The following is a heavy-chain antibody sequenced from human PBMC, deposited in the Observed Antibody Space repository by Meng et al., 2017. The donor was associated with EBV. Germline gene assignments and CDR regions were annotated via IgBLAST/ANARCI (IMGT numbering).Heavy chain of an antibody. CDR1: GGSVNGYF. CDR3: ARVSPKRYFDYLAPPDY. D-gene: IGHD3-9*01. V-gene: IGHV4-34*01. J-gene: IGHJ4*02. CDR2: LHHSGST. Sequence: QVQLQQWGAGLWKPSXILSLTCAXYGGSVNGYFWSWIRQPPGKGLEWIGELHHSGSTNYNPSLKSRLRISVDTSKNQFSLNLTSVTAADTAVYYCARVSPKRYFDYLAPPDYWGQGTLVTVSS.